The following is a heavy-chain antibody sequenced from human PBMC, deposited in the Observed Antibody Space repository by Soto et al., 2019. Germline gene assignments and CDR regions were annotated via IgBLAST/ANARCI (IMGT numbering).Heavy chain of an antibody. CDR3: ARLGGSYAVPHFDY. CDR1: GVSISSGDYY. Sequence: SETLFLTCTVSGVSISSGDYYWSWIRQTPGKGLEWIGYIYYSENTYYNPSLKSRVAISGDTSKNQFSLKLSSVTAADTAVYYCARLGGSYAVPHFDYWGQGTLVTVSS. V-gene: IGHV4-30-4*01. CDR2: IYYSENT. D-gene: IGHD1-26*01. J-gene: IGHJ4*02.